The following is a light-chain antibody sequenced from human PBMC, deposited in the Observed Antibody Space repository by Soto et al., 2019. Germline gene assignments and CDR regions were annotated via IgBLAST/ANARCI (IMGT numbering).Light chain of an antibody. Sequence: QSVLTQPPSASGTPGQRLTISCSGSSSNIGAHYDVHWYQQLPGTAPKLLIYGNSNRPSGVPDRFSGSKSGTSASLAITGLQAEDEADYYCQSYDNSLSVYVFGTGTKLTVL. V-gene: IGLV1-40*01. CDR2: GNS. CDR1: SSNIGAHYD. CDR3: QSYDNSLSVYV. J-gene: IGLJ1*01.